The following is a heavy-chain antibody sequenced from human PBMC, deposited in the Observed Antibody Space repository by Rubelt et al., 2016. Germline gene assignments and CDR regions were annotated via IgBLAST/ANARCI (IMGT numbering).Heavy chain of an antibody. D-gene: IGHD6-19*01. Sequence: QLQLQESGPGLVKPSETLSLTCTVSGGSISSSSYYWGWIRQPPGKGLEWIGSIYYSGSTYSNPSLKSRGTISVDRSKNQFSLKLSSVTAADTAVYYCARLSSGWYYVDYWGQGTLVTVSS. V-gene: IGHV4-39*01. CDR1: GGSISSSSYY. CDR2: IYYSGST. J-gene: IGHJ4*02. CDR3: ARLSSGWYYVDY.